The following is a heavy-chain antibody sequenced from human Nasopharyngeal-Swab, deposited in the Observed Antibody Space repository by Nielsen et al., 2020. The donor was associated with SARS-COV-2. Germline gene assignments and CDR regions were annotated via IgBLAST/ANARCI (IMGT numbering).Heavy chain of an antibody. V-gene: IGHV3-33*01. CDR2: IWYDGSNK. J-gene: IGHJ3*02. D-gene: IGHD1-26*01. Sequence: GESLKISCAASGFTFSSYGMHWVRQAPGKGLEWVAVIWYDGSNKYYADSVKGRFTISRDNSKNTLYLPMNSLRAEDTAVYYCARDPPLVGATNEEAFDIWGQGTMVTVSS. CDR1: GFTFSSYG. CDR3: ARDPPLVGATNEEAFDI.